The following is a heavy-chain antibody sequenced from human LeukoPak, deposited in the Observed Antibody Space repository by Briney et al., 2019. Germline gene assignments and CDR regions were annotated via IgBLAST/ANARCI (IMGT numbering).Heavy chain of an antibody. V-gene: IGHV3-7*01. CDR3: ARSALGAAADNYYGMDV. CDR1: GFTFSSYW. Sequence: GGSLRLSCAASGFTFSSYWMSWVRQAPGKGLERVANIKQVGSEKYYVDSVKGRFTISRDNAKNSLYLQMNSLRAEDTAVYYCARSALGAAADNYYGMDVWGQGTTVTVSS. J-gene: IGHJ6*02. D-gene: IGHD6-13*01. CDR2: IKQVGSEK.